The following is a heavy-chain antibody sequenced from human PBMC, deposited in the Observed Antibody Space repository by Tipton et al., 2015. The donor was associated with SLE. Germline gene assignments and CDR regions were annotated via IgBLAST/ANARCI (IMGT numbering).Heavy chain of an antibody. V-gene: IGHV3-23*01. CDR1: GFTFSAYG. Sequence: SLRLSCAASGFTFSAYGMHWVRQAPGKGLEWVSAISGSGGSTYYADSVKGRFTISRDNSKNTLYLQMNSLRAEDTAVYYCAYGDAFDIWGQGTMVTVSS. D-gene: IGHD3-10*01. CDR3: AYGDAFDI. CDR2: ISGSGGST. J-gene: IGHJ3*02.